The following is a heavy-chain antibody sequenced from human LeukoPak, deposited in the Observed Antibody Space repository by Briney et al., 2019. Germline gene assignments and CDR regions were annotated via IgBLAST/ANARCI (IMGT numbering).Heavy chain of an antibody. V-gene: IGHV3-30*18. J-gene: IGHJ4*02. Sequence: GGSLRLSCAASGFTFSSYGMHWVRQAPGKGLEWVAVISYDGSNKYYADSVKGRFTTSRDNSKNTLYLQMNSLRAEDTAVYYCAKDYVVATSTHIVWGQGTLVTVSS. CDR2: ISYDGSNK. CDR1: GFTFSSYG. D-gene: IGHD5-12*01. CDR3: AKDYVVATSTHIV.